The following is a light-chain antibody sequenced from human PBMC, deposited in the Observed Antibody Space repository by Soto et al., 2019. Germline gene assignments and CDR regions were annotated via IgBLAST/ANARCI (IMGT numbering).Light chain of an antibody. J-gene: IGKJ4*01. CDR2: AAS. CDR3: QQANSFPLT. CDR1: QGISSW. V-gene: IGKV1-12*01. Sequence: DIQMSQSPSSVSASVGDRVTITCRASQGISSWLDWYQQKPGKAPNLLIYAASSLHSGVPSRFSGSGSGTDFTLTISSLQPEDFATYSCQQANSFPLTFGGGTKVDIK.